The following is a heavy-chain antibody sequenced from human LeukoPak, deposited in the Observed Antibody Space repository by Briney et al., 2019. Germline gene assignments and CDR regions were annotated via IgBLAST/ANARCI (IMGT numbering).Heavy chain of an antibody. Sequence: GGSLRLSCAASGFTFSSSAMTWVRQAPGKGLGWVSTVSGSGGTTYYADSVKGRFTISRDNSKSTLYLQMNSLRAEDTAVYYCAKASLTTVITSFDYWGREPWSPSPQ. CDR3: AKASLTTVITSFDY. D-gene: IGHD4-23*01. CDR1: GFTFSSSA. J-gene: IGHJ4*02. V-gene: IGHV3-23*01. CDR2: VSGSGGTT.